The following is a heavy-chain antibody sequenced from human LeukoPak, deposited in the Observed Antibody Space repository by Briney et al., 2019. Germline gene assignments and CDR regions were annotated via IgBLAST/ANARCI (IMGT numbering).Heavy chain of an antibody. CDR2: IKQDGSEK. V-gene: IGHV3-7*03. Sequence: GGSLRLSCAASGFTLSTYWMSWVRQAPGKGLEWVANIKQDGSEKYYVESVKGRFIISRDNAENSLDLQMNSLRAEDTAVYYCAKSQGAAMVPFDFWGQGTLVTVSS. J-gene: IGHJ4*02. D-gene: IGHD3-10*01. CDR1: GFTLSTYW. CDR3: AKSQGAAMVPFDF.